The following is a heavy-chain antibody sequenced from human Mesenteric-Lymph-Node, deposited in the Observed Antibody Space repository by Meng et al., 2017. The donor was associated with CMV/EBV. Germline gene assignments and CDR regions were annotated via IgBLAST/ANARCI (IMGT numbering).Heavy chain of an antibody. CDR3: ARDPPDYYDSSGYDDY. CDR1: GGSISSSS. Sequence: ETLSLTCTVSGGSISSSSYYWGWIRQPPGKGLEWVSSISGSSSYIYYADSVKGRFTISRDNAKNSLYLQMNSLRVEDTAVYYCARDPPDYYDSSGYDDYWGQGTLVTVSS. D-gene: IGHD3-22*01. J-gene: IGHJ4*02. V-gene: IGHV3-21*01. CDR2: ISGSSSYI.